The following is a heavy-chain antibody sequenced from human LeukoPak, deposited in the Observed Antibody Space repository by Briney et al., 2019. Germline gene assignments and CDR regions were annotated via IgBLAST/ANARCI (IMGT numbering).Heavy chain of an antibody. J-gene: IGHJ4*02. D-gene: IGHD3-22*01. CDR3: ARDGDSSGQFDY. V-gene: IGHV4-59*12. CDR1: GGSISTYY. CDR2: IYYSGST. Sequence: PSETLSLTCTVSGGSISTYYWTWIRQPPGKGLEWIGYIYYSGSTYYNPSLKSRVTISVDTSKNQFSLKLSSVTAADTAVYYCARDGDSSGQFDYWGQGTLVTVSS.